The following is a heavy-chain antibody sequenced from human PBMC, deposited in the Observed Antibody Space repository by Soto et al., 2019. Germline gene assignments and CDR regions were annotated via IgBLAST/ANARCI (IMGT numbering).Heavy chain of an antibody. J-gene: IGHJ4*02. D-gene: IGHD1-26*01. Sequence: GGSLRLSCVASGFSFSSYGMHWVRQAPGKGLEWVAVISYDGGDIYYADSVKGRFTISRDNSKNTLDLQMNSLRGEDTAVYYCAKDTDVVGAAYKFDYWGQGTLVTVSS. V-gene: IGHV3-30*18. CDR2: ISYDGGDI. CDR3: AKDTDVVGAAYKFDY. CDR1: GFSFSSYG.